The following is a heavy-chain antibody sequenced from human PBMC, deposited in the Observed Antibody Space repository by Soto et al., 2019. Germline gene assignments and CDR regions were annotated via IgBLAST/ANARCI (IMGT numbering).Heavy chain of an antibody. CDR2: IIPIFGTA. CDR1: GGTFSSYA. V-gene: IGHV1-69*06. D-gene: IGHD3-22*01. J-gene: IGHJ6*02. CDR3: ARDLNFGYDSSGYYSYYYGMDV. Sequence: RASVKVSCKASGGTFSSYAISWVRQAPGQGLEWMGGIIPIFGTANYAQKFQGRVTITADKSTSTAYMELSSLRSEDTAVYYCARDLNFGYDSSGYYSYYYGMDVWGQGTTVTVSS.